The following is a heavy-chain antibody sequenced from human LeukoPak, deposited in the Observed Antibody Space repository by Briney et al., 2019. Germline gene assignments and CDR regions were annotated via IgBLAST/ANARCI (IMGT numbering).Heavy chain of an antibody. CDR1: GGSISSSSYY. Sequence: SETLSLTCTVSGGSISSSSYYWGWIRQPPGKGLEWIGSIYYSGSTYYNPSLKSRVTMSVDTSKNQFSLKLSSVTAADTAVYYCARVKVTTTTDAFDIWGQGTMVTVSS. D-gene: IGHD4-17*01. V-gene: IGHV4-39*07. CDR2: IYYSGST. CDR3: ARVKVTTTTDAFDI. J-gene: IGHJ3*02.